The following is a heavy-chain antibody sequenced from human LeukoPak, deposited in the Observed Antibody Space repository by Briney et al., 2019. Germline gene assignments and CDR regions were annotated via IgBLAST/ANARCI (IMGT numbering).Heavy chain of an antibody. CDR1: GFTFSSYS. D-gene: IGHD5-12*01. CDR3: ARSMATIGCIGY. J-gene: IGHJ4*02. Sequence: GGSLRLSCAASGFTFSSYSMNRVRQAPGKGLEWVSYISSSSSTIYYADSVKGRFTISRDNAKNSLYLQMNSLRDEDTAVYYCARSMATIGCIGYWGQGTLVTVSS. CDR2: ISSSSSTI. V-gene: IGHV3-48*02.